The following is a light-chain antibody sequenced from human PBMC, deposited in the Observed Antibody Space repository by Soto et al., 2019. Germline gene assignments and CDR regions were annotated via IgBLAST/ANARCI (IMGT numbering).Light chain of an antibody. J-gene: IGLJ2*01. V-gene: IGLV1-40*01. CDR2: GNS. CDR1: SSNIGAGYD. Sequence: QSVLTQPPSVSGAPGQRVTISCTGSSSNIGAGYDVHWYQQFPGAAPKLLIFGNSNRPSGVPDRFSGSKSGTAASLAITGLQAEDEADYCCQSYDSSLSVVFGGGTKLTVL. CDR3: QSYDSSLSVV.